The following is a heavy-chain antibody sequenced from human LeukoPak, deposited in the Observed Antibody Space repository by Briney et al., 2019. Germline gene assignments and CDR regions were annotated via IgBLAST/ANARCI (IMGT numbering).Heavy chain of an antibody. D-gene: IGHD6-13*01. CDR3: AKDNKDNSAGHATHSSSWYEGAFDI. V-gene: IGHV3-7*03. J-gene: IGHJ3*02. CDR2: IDLDGSEK. Sequence: PGGSLRLSCAASGFTFSSYWMSWVRQAPGKGLEWVANIDLDGSEKYYVVSVKGRFTISRDNAKNSLYLQMNSLRAEDTALYYCAKDNKDNSAGHATHSSSWYEGAFDIWGQGTMVTVSS. CDR1: GFTFSSYW.